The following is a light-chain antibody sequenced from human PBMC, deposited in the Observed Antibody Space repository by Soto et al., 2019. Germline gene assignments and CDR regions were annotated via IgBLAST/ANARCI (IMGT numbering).Light chain of an antibody. J-gene: IGKJ1*01. CDR1: QSISNW. CDR3: QQYNSYLGT. CDR2: DAS. Sequence: DIQMTQSPSTLSASVGDRVRITCRASQSISNWLAWYQQRPGKAPKLLIYDASTLETGVPSRFSGSASGTEFTLTINSLQPDDFATYYCQQYNSYLGTFGQGTKVEIK. V-gene: IGKV1-5*01.